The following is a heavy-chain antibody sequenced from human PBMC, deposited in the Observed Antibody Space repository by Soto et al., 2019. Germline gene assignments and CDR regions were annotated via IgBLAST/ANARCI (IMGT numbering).Heavy chain of an antibody. Sequence: GGSLRLSCEASEFTLTTFWMHWVRQVPGKGLVWVARINSDGSIADYADSVKGRFTISRDNAKNTVSLQMSSLRDEDTAVYYCVREALPYYDGNGYYVMAAFDIWGQGTMVTVSS. J-gene: IGHJ3*02. CDR1: EFTLTTFW. D-gene: IGHD3-22*01. CDR2: INSDGSIA. CDR3: VREALPYYDGNGYYVMAAFDI. V-gene: IGHV3-74*01.